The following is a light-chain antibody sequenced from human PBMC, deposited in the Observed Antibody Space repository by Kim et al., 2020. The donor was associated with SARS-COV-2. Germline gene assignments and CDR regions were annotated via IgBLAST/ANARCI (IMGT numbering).Light chain of an antibody. CDR3: QQYGTYSWT. CDR1: KVIDSY. CDR2: GAS. V-gene: IGKV1-5*01. Sequence: SGGDNIPNSCRASKVIDSYLAWYQQKPGKAPRLLIYGASTMENGIPERFSGSGSGTEFTLTISSLQPDDFAVYYCQQYGTYSWTFGRGTKVDIK. J-gene: IGKJ1*01.